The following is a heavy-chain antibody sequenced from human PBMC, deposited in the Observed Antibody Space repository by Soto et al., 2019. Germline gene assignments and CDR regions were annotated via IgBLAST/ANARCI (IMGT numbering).Heavy chain of an antibody. Sequence: PGASLRLSCGASGFTLSYYWMHSVRQAPGKRLVWVSRINSDGSSATYADSVKGRFTICRDNAKNTLYLQMNSLRVEDTAVYYCTRDPGTGYYDSSGYYYDWGQGTLVTVSS. CDR1: GFTLSYYW. CDR2: INSDGSSA. CDR3: TRDPGTGYYDSSGYYYD. D-gene: IGHD3-22*01. V-gene: IGHV3-74*01. J-gene: IGHJ4*02.